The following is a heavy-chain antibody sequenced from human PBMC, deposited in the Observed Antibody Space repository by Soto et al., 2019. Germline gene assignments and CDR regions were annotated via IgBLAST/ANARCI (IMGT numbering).Heavy chain of an antibody. CDR3: AKDSGWPHYY. CDR2: ITDSGGTT. J-gene: IGHJ4*02. D-gene: IGHD1-1*01. CDR1: GFTFSSSG. Sequence: EVQLLESGGGLVQPGGSLRLSCAASGFTFSSSGMSWVRQAPGKGLEWVSGITDSGGTTYYVDSVKGRFTISRDDSKNTLSLEMNSLRAEDTAVYYCAKDSGWPHYYWGQGTLVTVSS. V-gene: IGHV3-23*01.